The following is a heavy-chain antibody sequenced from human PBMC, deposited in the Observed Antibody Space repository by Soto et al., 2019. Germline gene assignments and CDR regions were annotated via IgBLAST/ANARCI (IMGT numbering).Heavy chain of an antibody. V-gene: IGHV3-33*01. CDR2: IWYDGSNK. Sequence: GGSLRLSCAASGFTFSSYVMHGVRQAPGKGLEWVAVIWYDGSNKYYADSVKGRFTISRDNSKNTLYLQMNSLRAEDTAVYYCARVATGGYYYYGMDVWGQGTTVTVSS. CDR3: ARVATGGYYYYGMDV. J-gene: IGHJ6*02. D-gene: IGHD7-27*01. CDR1: GFTFSSYV.